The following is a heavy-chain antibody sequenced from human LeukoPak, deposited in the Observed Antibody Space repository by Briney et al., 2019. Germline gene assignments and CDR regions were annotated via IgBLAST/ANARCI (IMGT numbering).Heavy chain of an antibody. V-gene: IGHV3-21*01. CDR3: ARVLPSHYYDTSGYSDY. D-gene: IGHD3-22*01. CDR2: ISISSSYI. Sequence: GSLRLSCAASGFTFSSYSMNWVRQAPGKGLWWVSSISISSSYIYYVDSVKGRFTISRDNANNSLYLQMNSLRVDDTAVYYCARVLPSHYYDTSGYSDYWGQGTLVTVSS. CDR1: GFTFSSYS. J-gene: IGHJ4*02.